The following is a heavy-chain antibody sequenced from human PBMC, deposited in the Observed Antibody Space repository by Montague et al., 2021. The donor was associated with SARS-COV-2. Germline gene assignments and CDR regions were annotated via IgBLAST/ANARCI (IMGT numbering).Heavy chain of an antibody. Sequence: SLRLSCAVSGFILSTYDMHWVRQATGKGLEWVSAIGTRGDTYYPGSVKGRFTMSRENAENSLYLQMTSLRAGDTAVYYCARAPPYSSASWGYYDMDVWGQGTTVTVSS. D-gene: IGHD6-6*01. CDR2: IGTRGDT. CDR1: GFILSTYD. V-gene: IGHV3-13*01. CDR3: ARAPPYSSASWGYYDMDV. J-gene: IGHJ6*02.